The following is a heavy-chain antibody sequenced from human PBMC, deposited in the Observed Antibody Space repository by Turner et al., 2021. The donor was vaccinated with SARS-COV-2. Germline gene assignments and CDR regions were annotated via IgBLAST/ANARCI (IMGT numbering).Heavy chain of an antibody. J-gene: IGHJ6*02. D-gene: IGHD5-12*01. CDR1: GFTFSSYA. CDR3: GRHQGSTSGYDRGMDV. CDR2: SIGSGGST. Sequence: STRLSCAVSGFTFSSYAMSWVRQAPGKGLEWVSSSIGSGGSTYYADSFYCRCTICNTSSRRDWSSEVCSSDLYQVHRKSTGRHQGSTSGYDRGMDVWGQGTAVIVSS. V-gene: IGHV3-23*01.